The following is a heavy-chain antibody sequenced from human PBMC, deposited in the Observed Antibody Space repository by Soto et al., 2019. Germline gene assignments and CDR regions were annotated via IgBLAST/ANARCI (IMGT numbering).Heavy chain of an antibody. V-gene: IGHV3-7*05. Sequence: EVQLVESGGGLVQPGGSLRLSCAASGFTFSSYWMSWVRQAPGKGLEWVANIKQDGSEKYYVDSVKGRFTISRDNAKNSLYLQMNSLSAEDTAVYYCARDQVVGASDAFDIWGQGTMVTVSS. CDR1: GFTFSSYW. CDR3: ARDQVVGASDAFDI. J-gene: IGHJ3*02. CDR2: IKQDGSEK. D-gene: IGHD1-26*01.